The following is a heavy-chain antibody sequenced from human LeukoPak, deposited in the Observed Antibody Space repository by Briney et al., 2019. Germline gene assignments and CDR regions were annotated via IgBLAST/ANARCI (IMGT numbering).Heavy chain of an antibody. CDR3: ARTGVLDYLYYFDY. Sequence: KPSGTLSLTCTVSGGSISSGSYYWSWIRQPAGKGLEWIGRIYTSGSTNYNPSLKSRVTISVDTSKNQFSLKLSSVTAADTAVYYCARTGVLDYLYYFDYWGQGTLVTVSS. J-gene: IGHJ4*02. CDR1: GGSISSGSYY. CDR2: IYTSGST. D-gene: IGHD2-2*03. V-gene: IGHV4-61*02.